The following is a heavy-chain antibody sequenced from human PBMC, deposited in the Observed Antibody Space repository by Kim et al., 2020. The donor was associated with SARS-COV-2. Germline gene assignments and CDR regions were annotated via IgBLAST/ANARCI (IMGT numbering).Heavy chain of an antibody. CDR2: INQDGSDK. J-gene: IGHJ4*02. Sequence: GGSLRLSCVASGFTFSHYWMSWVRQAPGKGLEWVANINQDGSDKYYVDSVKGQFTISRDNAKNSVYLQMNSLRVEDTAVYYCARDQSGSTEWGQGALVT. D-gene: IGHD3-10*01. CDR3: ARDQSGSTE. V-gene: IGHV3-7*03. CDR1: GFTFSHYW.